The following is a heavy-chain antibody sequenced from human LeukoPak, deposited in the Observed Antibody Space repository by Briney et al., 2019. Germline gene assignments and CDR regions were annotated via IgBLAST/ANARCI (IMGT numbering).Heavy chain of an antibody. Sequence: SETLSLTCAVYDGSFSGYYWSWIRQPPGKGLEWIGEINHSGSTNYNPSLKSRVTISVDTSKNQFSLKLSSVTAADTAVYYCARGLDDFWSGYSVRPAPAFSYFDYWGQGTLVTVSS. CDR1: DGSFSGYY. CDR2: INHSGST. CDR3: ARGLDDFWSGYSVRPAPAFSYFDY. J-gene: IGHJ4*02. D-gene: IGHD3-3*01. V-gene: IGHV4-34*01.